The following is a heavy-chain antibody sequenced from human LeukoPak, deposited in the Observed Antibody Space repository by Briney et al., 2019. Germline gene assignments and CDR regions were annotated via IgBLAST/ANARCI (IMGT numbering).Heavy chain of an antibody. CDR1: GFTFDDYA. J-gene: IGHJ3*02. D-gene: IGHD7-27*01. CDR3: AKALWGLDAFDI. Sequence: GGSLRLSCAASGFTFDDYAMHWVRQAPGKGLERVSGISWNSGSIGYADSVKGRSTISRDNAKNSLYLQMNSLRAEDMALYYCAKALWGLDAFDIWGQGTMVTVSS. CDR2: ISWNSGSI. V-gene: IGHV3-9*03.